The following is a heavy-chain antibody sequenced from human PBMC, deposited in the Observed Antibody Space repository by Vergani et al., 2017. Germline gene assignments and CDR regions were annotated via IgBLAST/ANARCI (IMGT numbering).Heavy chain of an antibody. Sequence: QVQLQESGPGLVKPSQTLSLTCAVSGGSISSGGYSWSWIRQPPGKGLEWIGYIYHSGSTYYNPSLKSRVTISVDRSKTQFSLKLSSVTAAVTAVYYCARDHPGSYTDPWGQGTLVTVSS. V-gene: IGHV4-30-2*01. CDR2: IYHSGST. D-gene: IGHD3-10*01. CDR3: ARDHPGSYTDP. CDR1: GGSISSGGYS. J-gene: IGHJ5*02.